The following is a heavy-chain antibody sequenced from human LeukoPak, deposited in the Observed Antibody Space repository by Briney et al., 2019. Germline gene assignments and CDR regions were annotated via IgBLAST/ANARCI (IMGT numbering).Heavy chain of an antibody. Sequence: EAGGSLRLSCAASEFTFNIYGLHWVRRAPGKGLEWVAFIRSDGSDKYYADSVKGRFTISRDNAKNSLYLQMNSLRAEDTAVYYCARGGGMVRGSILGNYYYYGMDVWGQGTTVTVSS. CDR3: ARGGGMVRGSILGNYYYYGMDV. D-gene: IGHD3-10*01. V-gene: IGHV3-30*02. J-gene: IGHJ6*02. CDR1: EFTFNIYG. CDR2: IRSDGSDK.